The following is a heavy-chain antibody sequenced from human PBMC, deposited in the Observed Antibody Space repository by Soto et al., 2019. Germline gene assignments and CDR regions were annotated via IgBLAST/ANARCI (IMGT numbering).Heavy chain of an antibody. CDR2: IYYVGTT. CDR1: GDSITNGFYY. J-gene: IGHJ5*02. D-gene: IGHD1-1*01. V-gene: IGHV4-31*03. CDR3: AKNGATLPWFNP. Sequence: QVQLQESGPGLVKPSETLSLICTVSGDSITNGFYYWSWIRNLPGKGLEWIGNIYYVGTTSYNPSFNRRVTISLDKSTTQFSLTLRSVTDADTAVYYWAKNGATLPWFNPWGQGALVIVSS.